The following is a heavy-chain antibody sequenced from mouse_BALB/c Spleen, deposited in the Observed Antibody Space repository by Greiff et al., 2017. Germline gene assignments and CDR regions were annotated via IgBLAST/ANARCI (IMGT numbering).Heavy chain of an antibody. V-gene: IGHV5-12-2*01. CDR1: GFTFSSYT. Sequence: VKLVESGGGLVQPGGSLKLSCTASGFTFSSYTMSWVRQTPEKRLEWVASISNGGGSTYYPDTLKGRVTISRDNAKSTVYLQMSSLKSEDTAIYYCARGSYCCAIDYWGQGTSVTVSA. D-gene: IGHD1-1*01. CDR2: ISNGGGST. CDR3: ARGSYCCAIDY. J-gene: IGHJ4*01.